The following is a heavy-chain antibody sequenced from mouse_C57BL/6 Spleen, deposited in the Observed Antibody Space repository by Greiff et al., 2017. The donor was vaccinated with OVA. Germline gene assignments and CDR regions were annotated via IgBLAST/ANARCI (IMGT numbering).Heavy chain of an antibody. D-gene: IGHD1-1*01. Sequence: VQLQQPGAELVRPGSSVKLSCKASGYTFTSYWMDWVKQRPGQGLEWIGNIYPSDSETHYNQKFKDKATLTVDKSSSTAYMQLSSLTSEDSAVYYCARGAYGSSYDWYFDVWGTGTTVTVSS. V-gene: IGHV1-61*01. J-gene: IGHJ1*03. CDR2: IYPSDSET. CDR1: GYTFTSYW. CDR3: ARGAYGSSYDWYFDV.